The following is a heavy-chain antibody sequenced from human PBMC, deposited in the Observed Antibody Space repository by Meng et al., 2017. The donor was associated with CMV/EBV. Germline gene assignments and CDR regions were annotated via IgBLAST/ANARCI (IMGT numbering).Heavy chain of an antibody. CDR1: GYSFTSYW. Sequence: KVSCKGSGYSFTSYWIVWVRQMPGKGLEWMGIIYPGDSDTRYSPSFQGQVTISADKSISTAYLQWSSLKASDTAMYYCARHWSDWGVDYWGQGTLVTVSS. CDR3: ARHWSDWGVDY. D-gene: IGHD7-27*01. CDR2: IYPGDSDT. J-gene: IGHJ4*02. V-gene: IGHV5-51*01.